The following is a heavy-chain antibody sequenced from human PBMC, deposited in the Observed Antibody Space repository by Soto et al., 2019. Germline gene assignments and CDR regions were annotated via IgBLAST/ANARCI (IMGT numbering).Heavy chain of an antibody. Sequence: QLLESGGGLVQPGGSLRLSCAASGFTFSSSAMSWVRQAPGKGLEWVSFISNSGSTTYCTDSVKGRFTISRDNSKNTLYLQMNSLRAEDTAVYYCAKVSGYPFIWGQGTMVTVSS. CDR2: ISNSGSTT. CDR1: GFTFSSSA. D-gene: IGHD5-12*01. V-gene: IGHV3-23*01. J-gene: IGHJ3*02. CDR3: AKVSGYPFI.